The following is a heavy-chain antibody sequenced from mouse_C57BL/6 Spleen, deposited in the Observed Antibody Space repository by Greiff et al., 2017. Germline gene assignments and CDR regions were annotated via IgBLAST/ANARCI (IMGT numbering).Heavy chain of an antibody. CDR1: GYTFTDYY. CDR3: LITTVVPHWYFDV. D-gene: IGHD1-1*01. Sequence: VQLQQSGPELVKPGASVKISCKASGYTFTDYYMNWVKQSHGKSLEWIGDINPNNGGTSYNQKFKGKATLTVDKSSSTAYMELRSLTSEDSAVYYCLITTVVPHWYFDVWGTGTTVTVSS. V-gene: IGHV1-26*01. CDR2: INPNNGGT. J-gene: IGHJ1*03.